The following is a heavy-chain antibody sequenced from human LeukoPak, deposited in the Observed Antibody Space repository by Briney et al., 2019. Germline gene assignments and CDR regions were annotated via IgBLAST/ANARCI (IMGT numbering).Heavy chain of an antibody. CDR3: AKHTGTAPGDAYNV. CDR1: GSSLSGFA. J-gene: IGHJ3*01. CDR2: ISASGLST. V-gene: IGHV3-23*01. Sequence: PGESLRLACTASGSSLSGFALTWVRQAPGQGLEHVSAISASGLSTYYLGSVKGRFSISRDNSNNTLFLQMNSLRVEDTAVYFCAKHTGTAPGDAYNVWGQGTVVTVS. D-gene: IGHD4-11*01.